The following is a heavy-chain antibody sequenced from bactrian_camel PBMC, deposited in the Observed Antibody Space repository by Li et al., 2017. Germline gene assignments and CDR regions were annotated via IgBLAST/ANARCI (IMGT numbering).Heavy chain of an antibody. D-gene: IGHD4*01. V-gene: IGHV3S31*01. J-gene: IGHJ4*01. Sequence: VQLVESGGGLVQPGGSLRLSCAASGFTFSYSAMSWVRQAPGKGLEWVSRINSGGSSTYYADSVKGRFTISKDTANAANTLYLQMDGLKPEDTATYYCAAGSTTPKCDYDVSRPAYWGQGTQVTVS. CDR1: GFTFSYSA. CDR2: INSGGSST. CDR3: AAGSTTPKCDYDVSRPAY.